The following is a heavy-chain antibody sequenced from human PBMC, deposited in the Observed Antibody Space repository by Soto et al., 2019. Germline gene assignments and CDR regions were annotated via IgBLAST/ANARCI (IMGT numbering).Heavy chain of an antibody. V-gene: IGHV4-30-4*01. CDR1: GDSINSDYY. D-gene: IGHD3-22*01. Sequence: SETLSLTCTVSGDSINSDYYWSWIRQPPGKGLEWIGYIYYSGSTYYNPSLKSRVTISVDTSKNQFSLKLSSVTAADTAVYYCASADYYDYFVSWGQGTLVTVSS. CDR3: ASADYYDYFVS. CDR2: IYYSGST. J-gene: IGHJ4*02.